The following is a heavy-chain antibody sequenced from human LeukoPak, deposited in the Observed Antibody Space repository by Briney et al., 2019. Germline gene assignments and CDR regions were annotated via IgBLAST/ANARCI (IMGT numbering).Heavy chain of an antibody. CDR1: GFTFSSYG. J-gene: IGHJ4*02. CDR2: ISYDGSNK. Sequence: GGSLRLSCAASGFTFSSYGMHWVRQAPGKGLEWVAVISYDGSNKYYADSVKSRFTISRDNSKNTLYLQMNSLRAEDTAVYYCAKKAHSSGWYEDLDYWGQGTLVTVSS. CDR3: AKKAHSSGWYEDLDY. D-gene: IGHD6-19*01. V-gene: IGHV3-30*18.